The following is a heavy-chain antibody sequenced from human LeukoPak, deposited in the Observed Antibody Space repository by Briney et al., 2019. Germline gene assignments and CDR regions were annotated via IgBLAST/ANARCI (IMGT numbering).Heavy chain of an antibody. CDR3: VRGGESTWS. D-gene: IGHD2-15*01. CDR1: GFTFSSYV. V-gene: IGHV3-74*01. CDR2: INNDGSGT. J-gene: IGHJ5*02. Sequence: GGSLRLSCAVSGFTFSSYVMGWVRQAPGKGPVWVSRINNDGSGTTYADSVKGRFTISRDDAKNTLYLQMNSLRAEDTAVYYCVRGGESTWSWGQGTLVTVSS.